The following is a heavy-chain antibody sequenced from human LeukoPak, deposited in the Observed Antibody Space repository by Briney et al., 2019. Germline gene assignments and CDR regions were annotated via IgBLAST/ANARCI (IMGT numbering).Heavy chain of an antibody. Sequence: GGSLGLSCAASGFTFSSYAMHWVRQAPGKGLEWVAVISYDGSNKYYADSVKGRFTISRDNSKNTLYLQMNSLKVEDTAIYYCARDNWVDCWGQGTLVTVSS. V-gene: IGHV3-30-3*01. CDR2: ISYDGSNK. J-gene: IGHJ5*01. CDR1: GFTFSSYA. CDR3: ARDNWVDC.